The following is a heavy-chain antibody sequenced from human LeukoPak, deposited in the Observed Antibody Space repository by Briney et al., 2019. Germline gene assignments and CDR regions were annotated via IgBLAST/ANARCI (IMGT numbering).Heavy chain of an antibody. CDR3: ASLPRAGYCSSTSCSPSYYYYGMDV. CDR2: IYYSGST. CDR1: GGSISSGGYY. V-gene: IGHV4-31*03. J-gene: IGHJ6*02. Sequence: SETLSLTCTVPGGSISSGGYYWSWIRQHPGKGLEWIGYIYYSGSTYYNPSLKSRVTISVDTSKNQFSLKLSSVTAADTAVYYCASLPRAGYCSSTSCSPSYYYYGMDVWGQGTTVTVSS. D-gene: IGHD2-2*01.